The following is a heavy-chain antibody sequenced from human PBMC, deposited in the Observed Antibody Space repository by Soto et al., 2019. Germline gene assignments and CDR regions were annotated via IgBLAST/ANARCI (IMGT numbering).Heavy chain of an antibody. CDR2: INHSGST. D-gene: IGHD2-8*01. CDR1: GGSFSGYY. V-gene: IGHV4-34*01. J-gene: IGHJ4*02. Sequence: PSETLSLTCAVYGGSFSGYYWSWIRQPPGKGLEWIGEINHSGSTNYNPSLKSRVTMSIDTSKDHFSLRLSSVTAADTAVYYFARTYCTNGGCKKTVFDYWGQGTQVTVSS. CDR3: ARTYCTNGGCKKTVFDY.